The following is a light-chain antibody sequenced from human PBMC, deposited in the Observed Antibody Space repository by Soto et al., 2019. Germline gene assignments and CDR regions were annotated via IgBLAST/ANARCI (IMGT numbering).Light chain of an antibody. CDR1: QSLTYR. J-gene: IGKJ1*01. CDR2: DVS. V-gene: IGKV1-5*01. Sequence: DIQMTQSPSTLSASVGDRVTITCRASQSLTYRLAWYQQKPGKAPKVLIYDVSSLEGGVPSRFSGSGSGTEFTLTISSLQPDDFATYYCQQYNSFSWTFGQGTKVDIK. CDR3: QQYNSFSWT.